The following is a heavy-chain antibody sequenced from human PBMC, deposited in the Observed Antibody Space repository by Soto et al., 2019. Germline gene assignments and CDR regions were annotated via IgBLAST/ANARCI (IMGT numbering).Heavy chain of an antibody. Sequence: EVQLVESGGGLVQPGGSLRLSCAASGFTFSDHYMDWVRQAPGKGLEWVGRVRSKANSFTTEYAASVKGRFTVSRDDSQDSLYLQMNSLKTEDTAVYYCVRATSFNGWSPDHWGQGILVTVSS. D-gene: IGHD6-19*01. V-gene: IGHV3-72*01. CDR3: VRATSFNGWSPDH. J-gene: IGHJ4*02. CDR2: VRSKANSFTT. CDR1: GFTFSDHY.